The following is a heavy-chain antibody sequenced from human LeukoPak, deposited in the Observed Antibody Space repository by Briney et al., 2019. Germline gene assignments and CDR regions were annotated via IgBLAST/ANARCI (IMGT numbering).Heavy chain of an antibody. D-gene: IGHD2-15*01. CDR2: IWYDGSSK. Sequence: GGSLRLSCAASGFTFSSYGIHWVRQAPGKGLEWVAVIWYDGSSKYYADSVKGRFTISRDNSKNTLFLQMNSLRAEDTAVYYCARDCRGGSCYYFDYWGQGTLVTVSS. V-gene: IGHV3-33*01. CDR1: GFTFSSYG. CDR3: ARDCRGGSCYYFDY. J-gene: IGHJ4*02.